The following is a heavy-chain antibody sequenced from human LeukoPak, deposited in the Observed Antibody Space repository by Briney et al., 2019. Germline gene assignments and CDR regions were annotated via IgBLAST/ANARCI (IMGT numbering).Heavy chain of an antibody. J-gene: IGHJ4*02. V-gene: IGHV1-18*01. D-gene: IGHD1-26*01. Sequence: ASVKVSCKASGYTFTSYGISWVRQAPGQGLEWMGWISAYNGNTNYAQKLQGRVTMTTDTSTSTAYMELRSLRSDDTAVYYCARAVLSQINSGSYYDQPMGYWGQGTLVTVSS. CDR1: GYTFTSYG. CDR2: ISAYNGNT. CDR3: ARAVLSQINSGSYYDQPMGY.